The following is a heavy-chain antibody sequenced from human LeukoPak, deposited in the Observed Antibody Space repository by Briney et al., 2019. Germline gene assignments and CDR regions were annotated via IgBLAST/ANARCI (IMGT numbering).Heavy chain of an antibody. Sequence: PGGSLRLSCAASGFTFSSYAMPWVRQAPGKGLEWVAVISYDGSNKYYADSVKGRFTNSRDNSKNTLYLQMNSLRAEDTAVYYCAKVASLVGATSLDYWGQGTLVTVSS. CDR1: GFTFSSYA. D-gene: IGHD1-26*01. V-gene: IGHV3-30-3*01. J-gene: IGHJ4*02. CDR3: AKVASLVGATSLDY. CDR2: ISYDGSNK.